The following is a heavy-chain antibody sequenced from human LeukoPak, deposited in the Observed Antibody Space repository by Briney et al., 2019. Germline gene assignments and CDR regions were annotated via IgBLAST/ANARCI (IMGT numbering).Heavy chain of an antibody. V-gene: IGHV3-23*01. Sequence: GGSLRLSCAASGLTFSSYAMSWVRQAPGKGLEWVSTISGSGGTTYYADSVEGQFTISRDNSKNTVSLQMNSLRAEDTAIYYCARSVSPASYVWSLFFFDDWGQGTLVTVSS. CDR2: ISGSGGTT. J-gene: IGHJ4*02. D-gene: IGHD3-10*02. CDR1: GLTFSSYA. CDR3: ARSVSPASYVWSLFFFDD.